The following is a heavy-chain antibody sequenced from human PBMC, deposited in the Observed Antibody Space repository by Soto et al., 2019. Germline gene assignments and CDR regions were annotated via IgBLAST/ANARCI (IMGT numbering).Heavy chain of an antibody. V-gene: IGHV1-8*01. D-gene: IGHD1-1*01. CDR3: ARRAETNGWNGFGADKYYFDF. CDR2: MNPNTGNS. Sequence: ASVKVSCKASGYTFTSYDIYWVRQATGQGLEWMGWMNPNTGNSGYAQKFQGRVTMTSDTSISTAHMELSSLRSEDTAAYYCARRAETNGWNGFGADKYYFDFWGQGTLVTVSS. CDR1: GYTFTSYD. J-gene: IGHJ4*02.